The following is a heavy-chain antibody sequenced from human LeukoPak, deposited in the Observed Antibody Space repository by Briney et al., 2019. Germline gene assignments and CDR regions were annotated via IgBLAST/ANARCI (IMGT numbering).Heavy chain of an antibody. CDR2: IKSKSDGGTT. D-gene: IGHD2/OR15-2a*01. Sequence: GGSLRLSCAASRFTFSNAWMGWVRQAPGNGLEWVGRIKSKSDGGTTDYAAPVKGRFTISRDDSKNTLYLQVNSLKTEDTAVYYCARDPRNILRSAFDIWGQGTMVTVSS. CDR1: RFTFSNAW. J-gene: IGHJ3*02. CDR3: ARDPRNILRSAFDI. V-gene: IGHV3-15*01.